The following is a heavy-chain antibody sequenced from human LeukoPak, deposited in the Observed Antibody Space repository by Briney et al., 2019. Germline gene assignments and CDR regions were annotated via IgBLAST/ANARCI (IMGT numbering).Heavy chain of an antibody. CDR3: ARDDENIVVVVAATLPGY. J-gene: IGHJ4*02. CDR1: GFTFSSYG. V-gene: IGHV3-30*19. CDR2: ISYDGSNK. Sequence: PGGSLRLSCAASGFTFSSYGMHWVRQAPGKGLEWVAVISYDGSNKYYADSVKGRFTISRDNSKNTLYLQMNSLRAEDTAVYYCARDDENIVVVVAATLPGYWGQGTLVTVSS. D-gene: IGHD2-15*01.